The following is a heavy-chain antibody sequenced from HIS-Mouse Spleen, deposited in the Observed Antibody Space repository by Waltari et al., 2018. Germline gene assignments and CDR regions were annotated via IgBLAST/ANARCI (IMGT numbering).Heavy chain of an antibody. J-gene: IGHJ4*02. D-gene: IGHD6-19*01. CDR3: AKASSGWLDY. CDR1: GFTFSSYG. Sequence: QVQLVESGVGVVQPGRSLRLSCAASGFTFSSYGMHWVRQAPGKGLEWVAVISYDGSNKYYADSVKGRFTISRDNSKNTLYLQMNSLRAEDTAVYYCAKASSGWLDYWGQGTLVTVSS. V-gene: IGHV3-30*18. CDR2: ISYDGSNK.